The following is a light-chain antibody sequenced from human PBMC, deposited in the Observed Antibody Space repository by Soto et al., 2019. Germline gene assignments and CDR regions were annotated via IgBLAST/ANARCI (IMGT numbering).Light chain of an antibody. Sequence: IPLTQSPSVLSASVGDTVTITCRASQALSNYLNWYQQKPGKAPKLLIYDASNLETGVPSRFSGSGSGTDFTFTISSLQPEDIATYYCQQYDNLPPIFGPGTKVDIK. CDR2: DAS. CDR1: QALSNY. V-gene: IGKV1-33*01. J-gene: IGKJ3*01. CDR3: QQYDNLPPI.